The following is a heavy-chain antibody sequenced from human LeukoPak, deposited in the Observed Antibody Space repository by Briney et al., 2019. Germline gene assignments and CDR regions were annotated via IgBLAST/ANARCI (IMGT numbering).Heavy chain of an antibody. J-gene: IGHJ4*02. CDR1: GGSISSYY. D-gene: IGHD6-6*01. CDR2: IYTSGST. V-gene: IGHV4-4*07. CDR3: AGGGGLVPFDY. Sequence: SETLSLTCTVSGGSISSYYWSWIRQPAGQGQEWIGRIYTSGSTNYNPSLTSRVTMSVDTSKNQFSLKLSSVTAADTAVYYCAGGGGLVPFDYWGQGTLVTVSS.